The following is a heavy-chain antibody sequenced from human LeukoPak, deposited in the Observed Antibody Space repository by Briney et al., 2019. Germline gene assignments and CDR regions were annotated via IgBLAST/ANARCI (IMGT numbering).Heavy chain of an antibody. V-gene: IGHV3-23*01. CDR3: AKDPPPYYDFWSGYRWG. J-gene: IGHJ4*02. Sequence: GGSLRLSCAASGFTFSSYAMSWVRQAPGKGLEWVSAISGSGGSTYCADSVKGRFTISSDNSKNTLYLQMNSLRAEDTAVYYCAKDPPPYYDFWSGYRWGWGQGTLVTVSS. CDR1: GFTFSSYA. D-gene: IGHD3-3*01. CDR2: ISGSGGST.